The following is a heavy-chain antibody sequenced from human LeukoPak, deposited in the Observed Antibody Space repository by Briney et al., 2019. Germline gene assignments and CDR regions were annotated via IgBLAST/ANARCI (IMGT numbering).Heavy chain of an antibody. CDR1: GFTFSSFS. CDR2: ISYDGSNK. V-gene: IGHV3-30*18. J-gene: IGHJ6*02. CDR3: AKGRVGANGYYYYGMDV. D-gene: IGHD1-26*01. Sequence: GGSLRLSCAATGFTFSSFSMHWVRQAPGKGLEWVAVISYDGSNKYYADSVKGRFTISRDNSKNTLYLQMNSLRTEDTAVYYRAKGRVGANGYYYYGMDVWGQGTTVTVSS.